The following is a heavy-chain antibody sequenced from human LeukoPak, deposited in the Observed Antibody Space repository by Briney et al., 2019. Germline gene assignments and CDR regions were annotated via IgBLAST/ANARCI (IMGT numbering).Heavy chain of an antibody. CDR1: GFTVSSNY. Sequence: PGGSLRLSCAASGFTVSSNYMSWVRQAPGKGLEWVSVIYSGGSTYYADSVKGRFTISRDNSKNTLYLQMNSLRAEDTAVYYCARSSGSYYGSAFDIWGRGTMVTVSS. D-gene: IGHD1-26*01. CDR2: IYSGGST. J-gene: IGHJ3*02. CDR3: ARSSGSYYGSAFDI. V-gene: IGHV3-53*01.